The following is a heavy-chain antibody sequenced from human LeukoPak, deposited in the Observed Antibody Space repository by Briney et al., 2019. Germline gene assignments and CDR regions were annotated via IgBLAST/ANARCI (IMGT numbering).Heavy chain of an antibody. Sequence: PGGSLRLSCTASGFTFSGHWIHWVRQPPGMGLVWVSRINERGTDSMYAESVKGRFTISRDNAKNTMYLQMNSLRAEDTAVYYCVRDETLWTLDWWGQGTLVSVSS. CDR1: GFTFSGHW. J-gene: IGHJ4*02. CDR2: INERGTDS. V-gene: IGHV3-74*03. D-gene: IGHD1-1*01. CDR3: VRDETLWTLDW.